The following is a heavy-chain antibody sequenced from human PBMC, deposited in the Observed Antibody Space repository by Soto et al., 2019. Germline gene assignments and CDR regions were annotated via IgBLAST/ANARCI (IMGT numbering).Heavy chain of an antibody. CDR1: GFTVSSNY. CDR2: IYSGGST. Sequence: GGSLRLSCAASGFTVSSNYMSWVRQAPGKGLEWVSVIYSGGSTYYADSVKGRFTISRDNSKNTLYLQMNSLRAEDTAVYYCASAGSYHFPPIFAFCGQGSLVTVSS. CDR3: ASAGSYHFPPIFAF. V-gene: IGHV3-53*01. D-gene: IGHD3-10*01. J-gene: IGHJ4*02.